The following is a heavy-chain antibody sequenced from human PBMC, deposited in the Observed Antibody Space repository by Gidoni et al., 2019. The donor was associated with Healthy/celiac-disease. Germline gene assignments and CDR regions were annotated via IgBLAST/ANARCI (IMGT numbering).Heavy chain of an antibody. CDR1: GFTFSRYG. CDR2: ISYDGSNK. Sequence: VQLLESGGGVVQPGRSLRLSCAASGFTFSRYGMPWVRQAPGKGLEWVAVISYDGSNKYYADSVKGRFTISRDNSKNTLYLQMNSLRAEDTAVYYCARDSSSWYFALSYYYYGMDVWGQGTTVTVSS. CDR3: ARDSSSWYFALSYYYYGMDV. D-gene: IGHD6-13*01. V-gene: IGHV3-30*03. J-gene: IGHJ6*02.